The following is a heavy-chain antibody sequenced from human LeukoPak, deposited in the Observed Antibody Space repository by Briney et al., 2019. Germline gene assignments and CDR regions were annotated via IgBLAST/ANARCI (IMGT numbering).Heavy chain of an antibody. V-gene: IGHV4-34*01. CDR2: INHSGST. CDR1: GGSFSGYY. J-gene: IGHJ5*02. D-gene: IGHD6-19*01. Sequence: SETLSLXCAVYGGSFSGYYWSWIRQPPGKGLEWIGEINHSGSTNYNPSLKSRVTISVDTSKNQFSLKLSSVTAADTAVYYCARGKQWLVLTWFDPWGQGTLVTVSS. CDR3: ARGKQWLVLTWFDP.